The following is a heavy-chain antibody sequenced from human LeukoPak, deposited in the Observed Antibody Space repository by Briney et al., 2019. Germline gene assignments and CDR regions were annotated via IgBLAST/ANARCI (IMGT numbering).Heavy chain of an antibody. V-gene: IGHV1-2*02. CDR2: INPNSGGT. D-gene: IGHD3-22*01. CDR3: AKGPYYYDSSSLDY. Sequence: ASVKVSCKASGYTFTGYYMHWVRQAPGQGLEWMGWINPNSGGTNYAQKFQGRVTMTGDTSISTAYMELSRLRSDDTAVYYCAKGPYYYDSSSLDYWGQGTLVTVSS. J-gene: IGHJ4*02. CDR1: GYTFTGYY.